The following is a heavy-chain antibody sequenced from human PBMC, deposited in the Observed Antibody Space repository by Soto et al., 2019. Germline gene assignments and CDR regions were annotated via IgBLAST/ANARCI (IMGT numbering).Heavy chain of an antibody. CDR3: AIGYYGSGSYWFDP. J-gene: IGHJ5*02. Sequence: PSETLSLTCTVSGGSISSGGYYWSWIRQHPGKGLEWIGYIYCSGSTYYNPSLKSRVTISVDTSKNQFSLKLSSVTAADTAVYYCAIGYYGSGSYWFDPWGQGTLVTVSS. V-gene: IGHV4-31*03. D-gene: IGHD3-10*01. CDR1: GGSISSGGYY. CDR2: IYCSGST.